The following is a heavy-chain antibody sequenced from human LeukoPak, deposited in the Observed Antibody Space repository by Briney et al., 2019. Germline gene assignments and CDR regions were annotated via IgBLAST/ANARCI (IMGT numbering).Heavy chain of an antibody. D-gene: IGHD5-12*01. J-gene: IGHJ6*02. CDR3: ARDTWVATTYYYYGMDV. Sequence: SETLSLTCTVSGGSISSYYWSWIRQPPGKGLERIGYIYYSGSTNYNPSLKSRVTISVDTSKNQFSLKLSSVTAADTAVYYCARDTWVATTYYYYGMDVWGQGTTVTVSS. V-gene: IGHV4-59*01. CDR2: IYYSGST. CDR1: GGSISSYY.